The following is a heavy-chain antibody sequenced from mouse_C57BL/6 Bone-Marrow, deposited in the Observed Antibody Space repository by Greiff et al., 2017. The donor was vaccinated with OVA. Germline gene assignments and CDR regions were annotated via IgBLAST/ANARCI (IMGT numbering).Heavy chain of an antibody. V-gene: IGHV2-6*01. D-gene: IGHD2-1*01. Sequence: VQLQESGPGLVAPSQSLSITCTVSGFSLTSYGVDWVRQSPGKGLEWLGVIWGVGSTNYNSALKSRLSISKDNSKSQVFLKMNSLQTDDTAMYYCARFYYGNPYYYAMDYWGQGTSVTVSS. J-gene: IGHJ4*01. CDR1: GFSLTSYG. CDR3: ARFYYGNPYYYAMDY. CDR2: IWGVGST.